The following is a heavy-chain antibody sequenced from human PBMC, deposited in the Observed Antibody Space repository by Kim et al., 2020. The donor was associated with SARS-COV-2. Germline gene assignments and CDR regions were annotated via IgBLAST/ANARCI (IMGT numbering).Heavy chain of an antibody. CDR1: GYSFTSYW. V-gene: IGHV5-51*01. J-gene: IGHJ4*02. D-gene: IGHD3-22*01. Sequence: GESLKISCKGSGYSFTSYWIGWVRQMPGKGLEWMGIIYPGDSDTRYSPSFQGQVTISADKSISTAYLQWSSLKASDTAMYYCARLYYYDSSGYYYGVSLDYWGQGTLVTVSS. CDR2: IYPGDSDT. CDR3: ARLYYYDSSGYYYGVSLDY.